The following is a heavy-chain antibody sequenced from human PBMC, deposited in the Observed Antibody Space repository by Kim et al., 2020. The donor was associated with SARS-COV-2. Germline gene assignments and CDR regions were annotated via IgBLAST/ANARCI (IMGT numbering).Heavy chain of an antibody. CDR1: GGTFSSYA. V-gene: IGHV1-69*13. D-gene: IGHD5-12*01. J-gene: IGHJ6*02. Sequence: SVKVSCKASGGTFSSYAISWVRQAPGQGLEWMGGIIPIFGTANYAQKFQVRVTITADESTSTAYMELSSLRSEDTAVYYCARAGGGYNFYYYYGMDVWGQGTTVTVSS. CDR3: ARAGGGYNFYYYYGMDV. CDR2: IIPIFGTA.